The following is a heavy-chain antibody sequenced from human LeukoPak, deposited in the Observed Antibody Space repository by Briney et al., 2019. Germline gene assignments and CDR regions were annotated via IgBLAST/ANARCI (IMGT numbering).Heavy chain of an antibody. Sequence: GASVKVSCKASGYSFTSNALHWVRQAPGQRLGWMGWINTGNGYTKYSQNFQDRVTITRDTSASTAYMELNSLRSEDTAVYYCARENQYCSGGSCYYHWLDPWGQGTLVTVSS. CDR3: ARENQYCSGGSCYYHWLDP. CDR1: GYSFTSNA. CDR2: INTGNGYT. D-gene: IGHD2-15*01. J-gene: IGHJ5*02. V-gene: IGHV1-3*04.